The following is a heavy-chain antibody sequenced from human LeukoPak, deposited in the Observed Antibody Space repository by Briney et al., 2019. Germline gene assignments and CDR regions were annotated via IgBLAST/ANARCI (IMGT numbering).Heavy chain of an antibody. CDR3: ARVGSYLVYYDAFDI. V-gene: IGHV4-59*01. D-gene: IGHD1-26*01. CDR2: IYYSGSS. J-gene: IGHJ3*02. Sequence: PSETLSLTCTVSGGSISSYYWTWIRQPPGKGLEWIGYIYYSGSSNYNPSLKSRVTISVDTSKNQFSLKLSSVTAAATAVYYCARVGSYLVYYDAFDIWGQGTMVTVSS. CDR1: GGSISSYY.